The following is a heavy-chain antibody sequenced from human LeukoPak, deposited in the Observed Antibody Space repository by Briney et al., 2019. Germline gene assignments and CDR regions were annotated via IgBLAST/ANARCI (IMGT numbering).Heavy chain of an antibody. CDR2: TSYSRTT. J-gene: IGHJ3*02. Sequence: SETLSLTCTVSGGSITGHYWNWIRQTPGMRLEWIGYTSYSRTTIYNSYFKGRATMSIDTSKNQLYLNLTSVTATDTAVYYCAKLGHSDGWYLGAFDMWGQGTAVIVSS. CDR1: GGSITGHY. CDR3: AKLGHSDGWYLGAFDM. V-gene: IGHV4-59*08. D-gene: IGHD6-19*01.